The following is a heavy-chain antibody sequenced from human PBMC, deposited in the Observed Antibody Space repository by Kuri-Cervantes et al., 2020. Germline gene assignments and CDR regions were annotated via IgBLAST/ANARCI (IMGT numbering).Heavy chain of an antibody. Sequence: GESLKISCAASGFTFEDYVMGWVPQAPGNGLEWVSGINLNGGSPGYADSVKGRFTISRDNAKNTLYLQMISLRAEDTAFYYCARGAAASFNNFDVWGKGTMVTVSS. CDR2: INLNGGSP. D-gene: IGHD6-13*01. CDR1: GFTFEDYV. CDR3: ARGAAASFNNFDV. V-gene: IGHV3-20*04. J-gene: IGHJ3*01.